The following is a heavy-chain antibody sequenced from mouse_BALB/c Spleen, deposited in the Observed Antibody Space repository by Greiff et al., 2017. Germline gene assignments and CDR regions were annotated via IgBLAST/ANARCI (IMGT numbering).Heavy chain of an antibody. J-gene: IGHJ3*01. CDR3: TRLRLKMITTRGFAY. V-gene: IGHV1-5*01. CDR1: GYTFTSYW. Sequence: EVQLQQSGTVLARPGASVKMSCKASGYTFTSYWMHWVKQRPGQGLEWIGAIYPGNSDTSYNQKFKGKAKLTAVTSTSTAYMELSSLTNEDSAVYYCTRLRLKMITTRGFAYWGQGTLVTVSA. D-gene: IGHD2-4*01. CDR2: IYPGNSDT.